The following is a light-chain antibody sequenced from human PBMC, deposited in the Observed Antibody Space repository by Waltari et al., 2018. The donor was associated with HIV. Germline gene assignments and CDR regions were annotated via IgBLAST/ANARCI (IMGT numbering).Light chain of an antibody. J-gene: IGKJ4*01. CDR3: QHYNNFPHT. CDR1: QSISSW. Sequence: DIQMTKSPSTLSASVGDRVTITCRASQSISSWLAWYQQKPGKAPNLLIYKASSLESGVPSRFSGSGSETEFTLTISSLQPDDFATYYCQHYNNFPHTFGGGTKVEIK. CDR2: KAS. V-gene: IGKV1-5*03.